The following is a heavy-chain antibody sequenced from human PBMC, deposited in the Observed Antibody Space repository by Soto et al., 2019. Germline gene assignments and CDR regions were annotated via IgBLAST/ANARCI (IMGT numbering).Heavy chain of an antibody. J-gene: IGHJ4*02. Sequence: QVQLVESGGGVVQPGRSLRLSCAGSGFTFSAYGMDWVRQAPGKGLEWVAVISYDGSNKYYADSVKGRFTISRDNSKNTLYLQMNSLRAEDTAVYSCAKDRMGAGVRGYFDSWGQGTLVTVSS. CDR2: ISYDGSNK. V-gene: IGHV3-30*18. CDR1: GFTFSAYG. D-gene: IGHD3-10*01. CDR3: AKDRMGAGVRGYFDS.